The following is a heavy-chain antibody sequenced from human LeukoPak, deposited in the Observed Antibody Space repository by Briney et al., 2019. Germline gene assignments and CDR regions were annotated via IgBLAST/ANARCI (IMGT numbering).Heavy chain of an antibody. J-gene: IGHJ4*02. D-gene: IGHD1-26*01. CDR3: VRSGGY. V-gene: IGHV3-7*05. Sequence: PGGSLRLSCRASGFXSGDYAINWVRQAPGKGLEWVANIKEDGSEKYYVDSVKGRFTISRDNAKNSLCLQMNSLRAEDTAIYYCVRSGGYWGQGTLVTVSS. CDR1: GFXSGDYA. CDR2: IKEDGSEK.